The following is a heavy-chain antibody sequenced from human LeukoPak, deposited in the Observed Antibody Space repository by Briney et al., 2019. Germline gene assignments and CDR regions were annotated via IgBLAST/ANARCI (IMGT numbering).Heavy chain of an antibody. J-gene: IGHJ4*02. CDR3: AKDGVWQSYYFDY. CDR1: GGSTSSGSYY. Sequence: SQTLSLTCTVSGGSTSSGSYYWSWIRQPAGKGLEWIGRIYTSGSTNYNPSLKSRVTISVDTSKNQFSLKLSSVTAADTAVYYCAKDGVWQSYYFDYWGQGTLVTVAS. V-gene: IGHV4-61*02. CDR2: IYTSGST. D-gene: IGHD6-19*01.